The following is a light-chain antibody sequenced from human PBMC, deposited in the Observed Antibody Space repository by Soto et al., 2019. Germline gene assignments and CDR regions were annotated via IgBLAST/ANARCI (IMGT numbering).Light chain of an antibody. CDR2: GAS. Sequence: EIVMTQSPATLSVSPGERATLSCRASQSVSSNLAWYQQKPGQAHRLLIYGASTRATGIPARFSGSGSGTDFTLTISSLEPEDFAVYYCQQRSAWPTVTFGQGTRLDIK. J-gene: IGKJ5*01. CDR3: QQRSAWPTVT. CDR1: QSVSSN. V-gene: IGKV3-15*01.